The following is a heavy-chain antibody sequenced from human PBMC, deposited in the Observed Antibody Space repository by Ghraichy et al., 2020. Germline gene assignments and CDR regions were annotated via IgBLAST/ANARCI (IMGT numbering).Heavy chain of an antibody. CDR2: IYYSGST. V-gene: IGHV4-39*01. CDR1: GGSISSSSYY. D-gene: IGHD5-12*01. Sequence: SETLSLTCTVSGGSISSSSYYWGWIRQPPGKGLEWIGSIYYSGSTYYNPSLKSRVTISVDTSKNQFSLKLSSVTAADTAVYYCARRVDIVATGNCWFDPLGQGTLVTVSP. CDR3: ARRVDIVATGNCWFDP. J-gene: IGHJ5*02.